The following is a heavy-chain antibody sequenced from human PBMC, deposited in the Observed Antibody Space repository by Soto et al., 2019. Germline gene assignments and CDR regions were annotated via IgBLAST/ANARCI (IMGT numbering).Heavy chain of an antibody. CDR1: GYRFINYW. V-gene: IGHV5-10-1*03. CDR2: IDPSDSYT. CDR3: VRHGNGTPFYFDF. Sequence: EVQLVQSGAEVKKPGESLRLSCQCSGYRFINYWISWVRQRPGKGLEWVGRIDPSDSYTVYSPSFQGHVTISIDTAINTAFLEWRSLQASATAMYYCVRHGNGTPFYFDFWGRGTLVPVSS. J-gene: IGHJ4*02. D-gene: IGHD1-1*01.